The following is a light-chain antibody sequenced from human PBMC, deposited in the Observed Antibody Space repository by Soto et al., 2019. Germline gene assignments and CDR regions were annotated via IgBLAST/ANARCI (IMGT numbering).Light chain of an antibody. V-gene: IGLV3-21*04. CDR2: YDS. Sequence: SYELTQPPSVSVAPGKTARITCGGNNIGSKSVHWYQQQPGQAPVLVIYYDSDRPSGIPERFSGSNSGNTATLTISRVEAGDEADYYCQVWDSSTDHPGDIFGTGTKLTVL. CDR1: NIGSKS. J-gene: IGLJ1*01. CDR3: QVWDSSTDHPGDI.